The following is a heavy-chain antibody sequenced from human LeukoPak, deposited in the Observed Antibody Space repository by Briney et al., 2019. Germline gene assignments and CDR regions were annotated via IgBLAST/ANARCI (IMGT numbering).Heavy chain of an antibody. V-gene: IGHV1-24*01. J-gene: IGHJ4*02. CDR1: EYRLTELS. CDR2: FDPEDVDT. Sequence: ASVKVSCKVSEYRLTELSMHWVRLAPGKGLEWMGGFDPEDVDTIYAQKFEGRVTMTTDTSTSTAYMELRSLRSDDTAVYYCARGYLPYSSGWYYFDYWGQGTLVTVSS. CDR3: ARGYLPYSSGWYYFDY. D-gene: IGHD6-19*01.